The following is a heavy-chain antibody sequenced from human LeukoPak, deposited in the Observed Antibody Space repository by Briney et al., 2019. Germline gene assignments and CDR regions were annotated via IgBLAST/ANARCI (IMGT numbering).Heavy chain of an antibody. CDR2: MYYSGSS. D-gene: IGHD7-27*01. CDR1: GASISDYY. Sequence: SETLSLTCTVSGASISDYYWSWIRQSPGKGLEWIGNMYYSGSSEYNPSLNSRVTMSVDTSKNQFSLKLSSLTAADTAMYYCARINWGIEFDYWGQGTLVTVSS. J-gene: IGHJ4*02. CDR3: ARINWGIEFDY. V-gene: IGHV4-59*01.